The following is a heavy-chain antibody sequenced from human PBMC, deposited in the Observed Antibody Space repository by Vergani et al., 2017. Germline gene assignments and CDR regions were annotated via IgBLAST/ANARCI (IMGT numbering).Heavy chain of an antibody. CDR1: GLTLSDWY. CDR3: ARLYSSSWFDYYYYGMDV. D-gene: IGHD6-13*01. J-gene: IGHJ6*02. Sequence: QVQLVESGGGLVKPGGSLRLSCAASGLTLSDWYMSWIRQAPGKGLEWVSHISSSGNTIYYVDSVKGRFTISRDNAKNSLYLQMNSLRAEDTAVYYCARLYSSSWFDYYYYGMDVWGQGTTVTVSS. CDR2: ISSSGNTI. V-gene: IGHV3-11*01.